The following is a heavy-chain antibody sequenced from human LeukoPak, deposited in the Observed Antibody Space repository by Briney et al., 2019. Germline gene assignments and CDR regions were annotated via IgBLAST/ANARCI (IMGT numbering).Heavy chain of an antibody. Sequence: SVKVSCKASGGTFSSYAISWVRQAPGQGLEWMGGIIPIFGTANYAQRFQGRVTITADESTSTAYMELSSLRSEDTAVYYCARGDDYVWGSYRYFDYWGQGTLVTVSS. CDR3: ARGDDYVWGSYRYFDY. D-gene: IGHD3-16*02. CDR2: IIPIFGTA. V-gene: IGHV1-69*01. CDR1: GGTFSSYA. J-gene: IGHJ4*02.